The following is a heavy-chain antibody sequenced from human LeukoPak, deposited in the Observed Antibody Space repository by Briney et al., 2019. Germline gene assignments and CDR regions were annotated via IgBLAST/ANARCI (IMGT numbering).Heavy chain of an antibody. CDR1: GFTFSSYN. D-gene: IGHD6-19*01. J-gene: IGHJ4*02. CDR2: ISGSSSYI. Sequence: GGSLRLSCAASGFTFSSYNMNWVRQAPGKGLEWVSSISGSSSYIYYADSVKGRFTISSGNAQNSLYPEMNSLRAEDTAVYYFSRDRIAVAATGTSFDYWGQGTLVTVSS. CDR3: SRDRIAVAATGTSFDY. V-gene: IGHV3-21*01.